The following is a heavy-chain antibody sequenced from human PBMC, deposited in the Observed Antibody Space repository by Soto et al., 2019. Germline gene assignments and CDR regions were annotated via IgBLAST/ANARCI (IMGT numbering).Heavy chain of an antibody. CDR3: AKVRPSLGGTGRGAMDV. CDR2: ISGSGGST. J-gene: IGHJ6*02. D-gene: IGHD3-16*01. V-gene: IGHV3-23*01. Sequence: EVQLLESGGGLVQPGGSLRLSYAASGFTFSSYAMSWVRQSPGNGLEWVSAISGSGGSTYYANSVKGRFTVSRDNSKDTLYLQMNGLRADDTAVYYCAKVRPSLGGTGRGAMDVWGQGTTVTVSS. CDR1: GFTFSSYA.